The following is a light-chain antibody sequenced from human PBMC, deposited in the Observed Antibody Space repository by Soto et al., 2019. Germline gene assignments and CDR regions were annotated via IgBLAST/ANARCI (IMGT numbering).Light chain of an antibody. CDR2: EVS. V-gene: IGLV2-18*02. J-gene: IGLJ1*01. CDR3: YSSTSSNTYD. CDR1: SSDVGSYNR. Sequence: HSVLTQPPSVSGSPGQSVTISCTGTSSDVGSYNRVSWYQQPPGTAPKVMIYEVSNRPSGVPDRFSGSKSGNTASLTISGLQPEDEADYYCYSSTSSNTYDFGTGTKVTV.